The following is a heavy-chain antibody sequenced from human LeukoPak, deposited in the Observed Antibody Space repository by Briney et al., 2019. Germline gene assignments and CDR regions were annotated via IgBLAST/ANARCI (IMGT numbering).Heavy chain of an antibody. D-gene: IGHD1-26*01. CDR3: ARGTGSYYSLGY. Sequence: GGSLRLSCAATGFTFSSYWMHWVRQAPGKGLVWVSRINSDGSSTSYADSVKGRFTISRDNAKNTLYLQMDSLRAEDTAMYYCARGTGSYYSLGYWGQGTLVTVSS. CDR1: GFTFSSYW. J-gene: IGHJ4*02. CDR2: INSDGSST. V-gene: IGHV3-74*01.